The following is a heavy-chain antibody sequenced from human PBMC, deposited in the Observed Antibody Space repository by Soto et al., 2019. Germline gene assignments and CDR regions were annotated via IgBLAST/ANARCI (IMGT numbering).Heavy chain of an antibody. CDR3: GASYGSGYRAFDY. CDR1: GDTFSFYT. J-gene: IGHJ4*02. D-gene: IGHD3-10*01. V-gene: IGHV1-69*02. CDR2: INPIVSMS. Sequence: QVQLVQSGTEVQKPGSSVKVSCKASGDTFSFYTINWVRQAPGLGLEWVGRINPIVSMSNYAQKFQGRVSMTADKFTSTAYVELGILRSDDTAMYFCGASYGSGYRAFDYWGQGALVIVSS.